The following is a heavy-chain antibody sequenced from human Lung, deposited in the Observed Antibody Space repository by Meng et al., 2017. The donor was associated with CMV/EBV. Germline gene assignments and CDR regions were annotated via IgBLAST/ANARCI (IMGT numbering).Heavy chain of an antibody. Sequence: GSLRLXFTVSGYSISSGNYWGWIRQPPGKGLEWIGSFYHTGSTSYNPSLKSRVTISLDTSKNQFSLKLTSVTAADTAVYYCARGWGAALDYWGQGTLVTVSS. CDR2: FYHTGST. V-gene: IGHV4-38-2*02. D-gene: IGHD1-26*01. CDR3: ARGWGAALDY. J-gene: IGHJ4*02. CDR1: GYSISSGNY.